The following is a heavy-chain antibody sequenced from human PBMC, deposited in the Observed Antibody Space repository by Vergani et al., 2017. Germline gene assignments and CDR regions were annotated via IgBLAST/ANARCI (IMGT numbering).Heavy chain of an antibody. V-gene: IGHV1-69*01. J-gene: IGHJ5*02. Sequence: QVQLVQSGAEVKKPGSSVKVSCKASGGTFSSYAISWVRQAPGQGLEWMGGIIPIFGTANYAQKFQGRVTITADESTSTAYMELSSLRSEDTAVYYCARDRYQYYYGSGSYSVNWFDPWGQGTLVTVSS. CDR2: IIPIFGTA. D-gene: IGHD3-10*01. CDR3: ARDRYQYYYGSGSYSVNWFDP. CDR1: GGTFSSYA.